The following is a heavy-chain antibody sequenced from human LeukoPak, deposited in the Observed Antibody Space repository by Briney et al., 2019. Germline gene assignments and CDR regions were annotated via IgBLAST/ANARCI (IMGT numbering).Heavy chain of an antibody. Sequence: GGSLRLSCAASGFTFSNYVMTWVRQAPGKGLEWVSAISGSGGSTYYADSVKGRFTISRDNSKNTLYLQMNSLRAEDTAVYYCAKSLYSSSSRRYYFDYWGQGTLVTVSS. CDR1: GFTFSNYV. J-gene: IGHJ4*02. CDR3: AKSLYSSSSRRYYFDY. CDR2: ISGSGGST. V-gene: IGHV3-23*01. D-gene: IGHD6-6*01.